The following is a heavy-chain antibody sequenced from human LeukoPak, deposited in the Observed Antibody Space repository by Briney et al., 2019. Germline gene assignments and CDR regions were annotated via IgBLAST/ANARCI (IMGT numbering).Heavy chain of an antibody. Sequence: PSETLSLTCTVSGGSISSGGYYWSWIRQPPGKGLEWIGYIYHSGSTYYNPSLKSRVTISVDRPKNQFSLKLSSVTAADTAVYYCARDRPLRFDAFDIWGQGTMVTVSS. CDR1: GGSISSGGYY. V-gene: IGHV4-30-2*01. D-gene: IGHD3-3*01. CDR3: ARDRPLRFDAFDI. CDR2: IYHSGST. J-gene: IGHJ3*02.